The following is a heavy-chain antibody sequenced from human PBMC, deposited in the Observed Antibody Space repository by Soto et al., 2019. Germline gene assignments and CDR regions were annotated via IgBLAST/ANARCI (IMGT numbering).Heavy chain of an antibody. V-gene: IGHV4-31*03. D-gene: IGHD3-10*01. CDR3: ARDSGPDEIGHDGFDI. Sequence: VQLQESGPGLVEPSQTLSLTCTVSGGFVSSGGYYWNWIRQRPGKGLEWIGYIFYSGNTYYSPSLKSRVSISQDTSKNQFSLKLTSVTAADTAVYYWARDSGPDEIGHDGFDIWGQGTMVTVSS. CDR2: IFYSGNT. J-gene: IGHJ3*02. CDR1: GGFVSSGGYY.